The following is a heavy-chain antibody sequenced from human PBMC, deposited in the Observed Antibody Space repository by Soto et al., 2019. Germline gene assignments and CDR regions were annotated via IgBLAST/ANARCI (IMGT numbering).Heavy chain of an antibody. V-gene: IGHV3-23*01. CDR3: AKRQGTGIVGVSSFDY. Sequence: PGGSLILSCAASGFNFSSYAMSWVRQAPGKGLEWVSGISGSGGSTYYADSVKGRFTISRDNSKNTLYLQMNSLRAEDTAVYYCAKRQGTGIVGVSSFDYWGQGTLVTVSS. J-gene: IGHJ4*02. CDR1: GFNFSSYA. CDR2: ISGSGGST. D-gene: IGHD1-26*01.